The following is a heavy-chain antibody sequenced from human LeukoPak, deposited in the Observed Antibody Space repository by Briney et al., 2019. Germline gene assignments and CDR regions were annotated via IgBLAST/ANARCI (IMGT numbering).Heavy chain of an antibody. CDR2: IYYSGST. Sequence: PSETLSLTCTVSGVSISSGDYYWSWIRQPPGKGLEWIGYIYYSGSTYYNPSLKSRVTISVDTSKNQFSLKLSSVTAADTAVYYCARDRYYGGLWFDPWGQGTLVTVSS. J-gene: IGHJ5*02. CDR1: GVSISSGDYY. V-gene: IGHV4-30-4*01. CDR3: ARDRYYGGLWFDP. D-gene: IGHD3-10*01.